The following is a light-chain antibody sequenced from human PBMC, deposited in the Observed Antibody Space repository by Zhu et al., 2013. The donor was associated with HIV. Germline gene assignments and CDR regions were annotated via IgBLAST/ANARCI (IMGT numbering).Light chain of an antibody. J-gene: IGKJ3*01. CDR3: QQYGRSLT. CDR1: HSLNSRY. Sequence: EIVLTQSPGTLSLSPGERATLSCRASHSLNSRYLAWYQQKPGQPPRLLLYGSSSRAPGIPERFSGSGSGTDFTLIINRLEPEDFAVYYCQQYGRSLTFGPGTKVDIK. CDR2: GSS. V-gene: IGKV3-20*01.